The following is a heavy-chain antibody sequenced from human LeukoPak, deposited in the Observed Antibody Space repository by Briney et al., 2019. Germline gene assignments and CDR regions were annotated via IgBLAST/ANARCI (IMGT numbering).Heavy chain of an antibody. Sequence: PGGSLRLSCAASGFTFSSHWMHWARQAPGKGLVWVSRINGDETSTAYADSVKGRFAISRDNAKNTVYLQMNRLRVEDTAMYYCATVSDLLFYFASWGQGTLVTVSS. V-gene: IGHV3-74*01. CDR1: GFTFSSHW. CDR3: ATVSDLLFYFAS. CDR2: INGDETST. D-gene: IGHD5/OR15-5a*01. J-gene: IGHJ4*02.